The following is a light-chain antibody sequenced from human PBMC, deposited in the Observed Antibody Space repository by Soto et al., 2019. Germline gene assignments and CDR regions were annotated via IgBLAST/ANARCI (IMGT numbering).Light chain of an antibody. CDR3: SSYTSSLYV. V-gene: IGLV2-14*01. CDR2: DVS. CDR1: SSDVGGYNY. J-gene: IGLJ1*01. Sequence: SALTQPASVSGSPGQSITISCTGTSSDVGGYNYVSWYQQHPGKAPKLMIYDVSNRPSGVSNRFSGSKSGNTASLTISGLKAEDEADYYCSSYTSSLYVFGTGTKLTVL.